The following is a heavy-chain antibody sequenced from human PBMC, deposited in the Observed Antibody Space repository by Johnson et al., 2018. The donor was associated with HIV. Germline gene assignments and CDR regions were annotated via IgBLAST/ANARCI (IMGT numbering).Heavy chain of an antibody. V-gene: IGHV3-30*04. CDR2: ISYDGSNQ. J-gene: IGHJ3*02. CDR1: GFTFSSYA. D-gene: IGHD6-13*01. Sequence: QVQLVESGGGVVQPGRSLRLSCAASGFTFSSYAMHWVRQAPGKGLEWMAVISYDGSNQYYADSVKGRFTISRDNAKNSLYLQMNSLRAEDTAVYYCARGGSSWYYLDAFDIWGQGTMVTVSS. CDR3: ARGGSSWYYLDAFDI.